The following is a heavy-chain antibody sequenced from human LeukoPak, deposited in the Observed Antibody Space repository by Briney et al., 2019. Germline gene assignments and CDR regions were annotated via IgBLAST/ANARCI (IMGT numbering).Heavy chain of an antibody. CDR2: INPNSGGT. CDR1: RYTFTAYY. CDR3: ARDRKYDFWSGSDY. Sequence: ASVKVSCKASRYTFTAYYMHWVRQAPGQGLEWMGWINPNSGGTNYAQKFQGRVTMTRDTSISTAYMELSRLRSDDTAVYYCARDRKYDFWSGSDYWGQGTLVTVSS. V-gene: IGHV1-2*02. D-gene: IGHD3-3*01. J-gene: IGHJ4*02.